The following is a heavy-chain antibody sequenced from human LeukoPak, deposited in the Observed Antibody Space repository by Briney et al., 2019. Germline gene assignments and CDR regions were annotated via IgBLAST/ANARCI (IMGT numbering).Heavy chain of an antibody. CDR2: IIPIFGTA. Sequence: SVKVSCKASGGTFSSYAISWVRQAPGQGLEWMGGIIPIFGTANYAQKFQGRVTITADKSTSTAYMELSSLRSEDTAVYYCARDRVGYYYGSGRSFDYWGQGTLVTVSS. V-gene: IGHV1-69*06. J-gene: IGHJ4*02. CDR1: GGTFSSYA. D-gene: IGHD3-10*01. CDR3: ARDRVGYYYGSGRSFDY.